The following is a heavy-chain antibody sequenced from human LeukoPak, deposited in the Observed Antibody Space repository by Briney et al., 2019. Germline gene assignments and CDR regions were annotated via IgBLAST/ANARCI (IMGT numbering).Heavy chain of an antibody. V-gene: IGHV3-23*01. D-gene: IGHD2-21*02. CDR1: GFTFSSYW. J-gene: IGHJ3*02. Sequence: QAGGSLRLSCAASGFTFSSYWMSWARQAPGKGLEWVSAISGSGGSTYYADSVKGRFTISRDNSKNTLYLQMNSLRAEDTAVYYCAKDLPSCGGDCSAYLVDAFDIWGQGTMVTVTS. CDR3: AKDLPSCGGDCSAYLVDAFDI. CDR2: ISGSGGST.